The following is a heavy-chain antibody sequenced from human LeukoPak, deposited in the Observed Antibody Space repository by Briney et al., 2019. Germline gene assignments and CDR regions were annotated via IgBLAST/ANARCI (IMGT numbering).Heavy chain of an antibody. CDR3: AKDRYYDILTGYHPDY. D-gene: IGHD3-9*01. CDR1: GFTFSSYG. CDR2: ISYDGSNK. Sequence: PGGSLRLSCAASGFTFSSYGMHWVRQAPGKGLEWVAVISYDGSNKYYADSVKGRFTISRDNSKNTLYLQMNSLRAEDTAVYYCAKDRYYDILTGYHPDYWGQGTLVTVSS. J-gene: IGHJ4*02. V-gene: IGHV3-30*18.